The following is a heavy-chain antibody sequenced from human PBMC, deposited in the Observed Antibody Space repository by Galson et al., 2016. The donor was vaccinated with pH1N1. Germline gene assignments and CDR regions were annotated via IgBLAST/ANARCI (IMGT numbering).Heavy chain of an antibody. CDR2: IYWDDDK. J-gene: IGHJ4*02. CDR3: ARSDYGDYVGGLHY. V-gene: IGHV2-5*02. Sequence: PALVKPTQTLTLTCTFSGFSLSTSGVGVGWIRQPPGKALEGLALIYWDDDKRYSPSLKSRLTITKDTSKNQVVLTMTNMDPVETATYYGARSDYGDYVGGLHYWGQGTLVTVSA. CDR1: GFSLSTSGVG. D-gene: IGHD4-17*01.